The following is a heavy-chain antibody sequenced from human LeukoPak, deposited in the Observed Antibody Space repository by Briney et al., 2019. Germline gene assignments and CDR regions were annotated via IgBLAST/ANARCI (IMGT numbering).Heavy chain of an antibody. CDR2: IKQDGSEK. D-gene: IGHD2-15*01. CDR1: GFTFSSYW. J-gene: IGHJ6*03. V-gene: IGHV3-7*01. CDR3: ARDGGGLPPYYYYYMDV. Sequence: GRSLRLSCAASGFTFSSYWMSWVRQAPGKGLEWVANIKQDGSEKYYVDSVKGRFTISRDNAKNSLYLQMNSLRAEDTAVYYCARDGGGLPPYYYYYMDVWGKGTTVTVSS.